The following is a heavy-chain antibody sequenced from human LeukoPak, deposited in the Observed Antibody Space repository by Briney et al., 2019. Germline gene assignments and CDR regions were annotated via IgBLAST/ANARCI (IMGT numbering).Heavy chain of an antibody. Sequence: SVKVSCKASGGTFNNYAINWVRQAPGQGLEWMGGIIPIFGSSNYAQKFQGRVTITADESTTTAYMELSSLRSEDTAVYYCARVTRTELSTWFDPWGQGTLVTVSS. CDR3: ARVTRTELSTWFDP. V-gene: IGHV1-69*13. CDR2: IIPIFGSS. D-gene: IGHD1-1*01. J-gene: IGHJ5*02. CDR1: GGTFNNYA.